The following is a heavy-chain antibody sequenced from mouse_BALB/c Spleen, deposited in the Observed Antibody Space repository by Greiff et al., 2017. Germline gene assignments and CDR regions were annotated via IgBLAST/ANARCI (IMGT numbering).Heavy chain of an antibody. CDR3: ARIYYGNGDY. CDR2: INPSTGYT. CDR1: GYTFTSYW. D-gene: IGHD2-1*01. V-gene: IGHV1-7*01. J-gene: IGHJ4*01. Sequence: QVQLKESGAELAKPGASVKMSCKASGYTFTSYWMHWVKQRPGQGLEWIGYINPSTGYTEYNQKFKDKATLTADKSSSTAYMQLSSLTSEDSAVYYCARIYYGNGDYWGQGTSVTVSS.